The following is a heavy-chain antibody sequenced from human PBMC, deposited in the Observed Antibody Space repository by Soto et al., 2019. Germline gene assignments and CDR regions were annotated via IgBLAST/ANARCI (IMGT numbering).Heavy chain of an antibody. Sequence: EVQLVESGGALVQPGGSLRLSCAASGFTFSSYWMHWVRQAPGKGLVWVSRINTDGTSPKYADSLKGRFTISRDNAKNTLYLQMKSLRDEDKAVYYCARRWEYFYMDVWGNGTTVTVSS. V-gene: IGHV3-74*03. CDR1: GFTFSSYW. CDR2: INTDGTSP. CDR3: ARRWEYFYMDV. J-gene: IGHJ6*03. D-gene: IGHD1-26*01.